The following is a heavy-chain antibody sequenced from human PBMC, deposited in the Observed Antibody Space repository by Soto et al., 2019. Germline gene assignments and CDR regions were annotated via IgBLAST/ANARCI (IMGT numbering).Heavy chain of an antibody. J-gene: IGHJ4*02. D-gene: IGHD5-12*01. V-gene: IGHV5-51*01. CDR2: IYPGDSDT. Sequence: PGESLKISCKGSGYSFTSYWIGWVRQMPGKGLEWMGIIYPGDSDTRYSPSFQGQVTISADKSISTAYLQWSSLKASDTAMYYCATPRRDGYDLVAFDYWGQGTLVTVSS. CDR3: ATPRRDGYDLVAFDY. CDR1: GYSFTSYW.